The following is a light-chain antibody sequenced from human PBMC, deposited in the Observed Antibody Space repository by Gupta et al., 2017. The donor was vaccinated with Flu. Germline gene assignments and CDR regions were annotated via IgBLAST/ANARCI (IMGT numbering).Light chain of an antibody. CDR2: DVS. Sequence: TNNDFGYFNYVSWYQHHPGKAPKLILYDVSNRPSGISERFSGSKSGGTASLTISGLQADDEADYYCSSYRSNSGLLFGGGTKLTVL. CDR3: SSYRSNSGLL. CDR1: NNDFGYFNY. V-gene: IGLV2-14*01. J-gene: IGLJ3*02.